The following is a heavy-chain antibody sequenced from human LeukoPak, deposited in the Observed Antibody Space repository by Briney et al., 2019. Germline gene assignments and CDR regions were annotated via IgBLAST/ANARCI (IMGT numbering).Heavy chain of an antibody. CDR3: ARAPMTTVTTEDY. Sequence: PSETLSLTCAVYGGSFSGYYMSWVRQAPGKGLEWVSVIYSGGSTYYTDSVKGRFTISRDNSKNTLYLQMNSLRAEDTAVYYCARAPMTTVTTEDYWGQGTLVTVSS. CDR1: GGSFSGYY. V-gene: IGHV3-66*01. CDR2: IYSGGST. J-gene: IGHJ4*02. D-gene: IGHD4-17*01.